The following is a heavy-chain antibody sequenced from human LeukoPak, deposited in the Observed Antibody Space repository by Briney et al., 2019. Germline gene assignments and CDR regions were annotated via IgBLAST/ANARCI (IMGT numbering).Heavy chain of an antibody. D-gene: IGHD3-3*01. V-gene: IGHV3-74*01. J-gene: IGHJ4*02. CDR3: ARDVVDITPY. Sequence: GGSLRLPCAASGFTFSIYWMHWVRQAPGEGLVWVSRINSDGSSTNYGDSVKGRFTISRDNAKNTLYLQMNSLRAEDTAVDYCARDVVDITPYWGQGTLVTVSS. CDR1: GFTFSIYW. CDR2: INSDGSST.